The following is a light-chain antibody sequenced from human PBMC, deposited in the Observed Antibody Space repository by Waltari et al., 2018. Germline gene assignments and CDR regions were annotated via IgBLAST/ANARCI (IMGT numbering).Light chain of an antibody. CDR3: QQYYTYPWT. CDR2: EAS. J-gene: IGKJ1*01. CDR1: QSIGGW. V-gene: IGKV1-5*03. Sequence: DIQMTQSPSTLSASIGDRVTITCRASQSIGGWLAWYEQKSGKAPKVLIYEASSLESGVPSRFSGSGSGTEFTLTINSLQPGDFATYYCQQYYTYPWTFGQGTKVEIK.